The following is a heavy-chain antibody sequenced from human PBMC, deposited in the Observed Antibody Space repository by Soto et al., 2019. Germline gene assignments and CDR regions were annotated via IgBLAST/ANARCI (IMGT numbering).Heavy chain of an antibody. CDR2: ISGYNGDT. CDR1: GYTFSRYG. V-gene: IGHV1-18*01. D-gene: IGHD2-8*01. CDR3: SKNGQPPYYYYVWTS. Sequence: QGQLVQSGGEVKKPGASVKVSCKASGYTFSRYGISWVRQAPGQGLEGMGWISGYNGDTNYAQKFQCRVTTNIDPSTNPAYKELRSLASDDTALYYCSKNGQPPYYYYVWTSGAKGPRSPSP. J-gene: IGHJ6*02.